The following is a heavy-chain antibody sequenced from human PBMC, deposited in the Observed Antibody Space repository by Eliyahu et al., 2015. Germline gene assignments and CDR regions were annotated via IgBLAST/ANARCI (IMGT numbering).Heavy chain of an antibody. D-gene: IGHD5-24*01. V-gene: IGHV4-59*08. J-gene: IGHJ4*02. CDR3: ARHDRNRYNSLDC. CDR2: IHYSGST. CDR1: GXSINNYY. Sequence: QVQLQESGPGLVKPSETLSLTCTVSGXSINNYYWSWIRQPPGKGLEFIGYIHYSGSTTYXPSLKSRVTMSVDTSKNQFSLRLSSVTAADTAVYYCARHDRNRYNSLDCWGRGTLVTVSS.